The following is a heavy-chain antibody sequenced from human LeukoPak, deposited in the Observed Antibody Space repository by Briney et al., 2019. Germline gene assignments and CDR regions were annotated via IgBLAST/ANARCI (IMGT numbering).Heavy chain of an antibody. CDR3: ARGQWLDSREYYFDY. J-gene: IGHJ4*02. V-gene: IGHV1-2*02. CDR1: GYIFTSYY. D-gene: IGHD6-19*01. CDR2: INPRGAST. Sequence: ASVKVSCKPSGYIFTSYYIHWVRQAPGQGLEWMGIINPRGASTNYAQKFQGRVTMTRDASISTAYMEPSRLRSDDTAVYYCARGQWLDSREYYFDYWGQGTLVTVSS.